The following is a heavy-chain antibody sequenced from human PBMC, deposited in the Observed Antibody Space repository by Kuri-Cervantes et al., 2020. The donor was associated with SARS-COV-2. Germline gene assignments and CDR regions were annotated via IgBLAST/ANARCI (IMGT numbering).Heavy chain of an antibody. D-gene: IGHD4-11*01. CDR1: GFTFSSYS. Sequence: GESLKISCAASGFTFSSYSMNRVRQAPGKGLEWVSYISSSSSTIYYADSVKGRFTISRDNAKNSLYLQMNSLRAEDTAVYYCARDHYTYYYYMDVWGKGTTVTVSS. J-gene: IGHJ6*03. V-gene: IGHV3-48*01. CDR3: ARDHYTYYYYMDV. CDR2: ISSSSSTI.